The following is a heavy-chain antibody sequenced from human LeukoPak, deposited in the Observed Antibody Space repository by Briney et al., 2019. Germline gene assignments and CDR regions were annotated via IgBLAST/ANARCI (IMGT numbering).Heavy chain of an antibody. J-gene: IGHJ4*02. D-gene: IGHD6-13*01. CDR2: ISNGGNDK. V-gene: IGHV3-30*04. Sequence: GGSLRLSCAASGFTFSSYPMHWVRQAPGKGLEWVAVISNGGNDKHYADSVKGRFTISGDNSKNTLYLQMNSLRTEDTAVYYCARDRVVASADYYFDSWGQGTLVTVSS. CDR3: ARDRVVASADYYFDS. CDR1: GFTFSSYP.